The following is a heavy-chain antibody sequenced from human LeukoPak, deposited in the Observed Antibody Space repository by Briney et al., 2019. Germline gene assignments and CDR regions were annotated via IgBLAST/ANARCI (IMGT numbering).Heavy chain of an antibody. J-gene: IGHJ4*02. V-gene: IGHV4-39*01. CDR2: IYSTENI. CDR3: ARYYDFWSGYYPYFDY. CDR1: AASLSRSLFY. Sequence: SETLSLTCTVSAASLSRSLFYWGWLRQPPGRGPEWIGSIYSTENIFYNPSLQSRVSISVDTSNNQFSLKLSSVTAADTAVYYCARYYDFWSGYYPYFDYWGQGTLVTVSS. D-gene: IGHD3-3*01.